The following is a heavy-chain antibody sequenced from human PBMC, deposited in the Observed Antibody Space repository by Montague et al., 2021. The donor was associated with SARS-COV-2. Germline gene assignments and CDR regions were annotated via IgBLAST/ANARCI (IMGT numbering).Heavy chain of an antibody. CDR3: ARVPDYYDSSGYYFDAFDI. CDR2: INHSGGI. Sequence: SETLSLTCAVYGGSFSGYYWSWIRQPPGTGLEWIGEINHSGGINYNPSLKRRVPISVDTSKNQFSLKLSSVTAADTAVYYCARVPDYYDSSGYYFDAFDIWGQGTMVTVSS. J-gene: IGHJ3*02. D-gene: IGHD3-22*01. V-gene: IGHV4-34*01. CDR1: GGSFSGYY.